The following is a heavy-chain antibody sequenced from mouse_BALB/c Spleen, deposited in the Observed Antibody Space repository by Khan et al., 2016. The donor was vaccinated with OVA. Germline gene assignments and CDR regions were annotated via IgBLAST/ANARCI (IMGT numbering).Heavy chain of an antibody. J-gene: IGHJ3*01. V-gene: IGHV1-18*01. CDR1: GYSFTDYN. CDR2: INPYNGGT. D-gene: IGHD2-10*02. CDR3: ARSGYGNVAC. Sequence: VRLQQSGPELVKPGASMKISCKASGYSFTDYNMHWEKQSHGKNLEWIGLINPYNGGTSYNQKFKGKATLTVDKSSRPAYMELLSLKSEDSAVYYCARSGYGNVACWGQGTLVAVSA.